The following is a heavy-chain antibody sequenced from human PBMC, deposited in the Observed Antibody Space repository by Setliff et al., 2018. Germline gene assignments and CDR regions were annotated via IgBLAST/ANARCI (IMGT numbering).Heavy chain of an antibody. D-gene: IGHD1-26*01. CDR3: ARLGLRSAFDI. CDR2: IYATGGP. CDR1: GGSISSYY. V-gene: IGHV4-4*07. Sequence: SETLSLTCTVSGGSISSYYWNWIRQPAGRAPEWIGRIYATGGPSYNPSLKSRVIMSVDKSKNQFSLRLTSVTAADTAVYYCARLGLRSAFDIWGQGTMVTVSS. J-gene: IGHJ3*02.